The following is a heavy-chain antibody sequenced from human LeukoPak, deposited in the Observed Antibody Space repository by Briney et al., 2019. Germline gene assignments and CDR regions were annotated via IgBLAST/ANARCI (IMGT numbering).Heavy chain of an antibody. J-gene: IGHJ4*02. CDR2: IWYDGSSK. Sequence: QAGRSLTLSCAASGFTFSSYGMQWVRQTPGKGLEWVAVIWYDGSSKYYTDSVKGRFTISRDNSKNTLYLQMNSLRAEDTGVYYCAKEYYVLLVYALGGSFDYWGRGTLVTVSS. CDR3: AKEYYVLLVYALGGSFDY. D-gene: IGHD2-8*02. CDR1: GFTFSSYG. V-gene: IGHV3-33*06.